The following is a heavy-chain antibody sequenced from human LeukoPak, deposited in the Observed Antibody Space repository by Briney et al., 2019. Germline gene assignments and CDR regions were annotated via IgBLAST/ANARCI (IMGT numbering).Heavy chain of an antibody. J-gene: IGHJ5*02. CDR1: GGSFSGYY. Sequence: TSETLSLTCAVYGGSFSGYYWSWIRQPPGKGLEWIGEINHSGSTNYNPSLKSRVTISVDTSKNQFSLKLSSVTAADTAVYYCARTRGYDILTGYYVGGSWFDPWGQGTLVTVSS. V-gene: IGHV4-34*01. CDR3: ARTRGYDILTGYYVGGSWFDP. D-gene: IGHD3-9*01. CDR2: INHSGST.